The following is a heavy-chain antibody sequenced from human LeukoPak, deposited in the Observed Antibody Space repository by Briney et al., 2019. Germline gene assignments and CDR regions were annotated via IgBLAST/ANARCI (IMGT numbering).Heavy chain of an antibody. J-gene: IGHJ4*02. CDR1: GGSVSSYY. D-gene: IGHD2-15*01. Sequence: PSETLSLTCTVSGGSVSSYYWSWIRQPPGKGVEWIGYMYYSGSTNYNPSLKSRVTISVDTSKNQFSLKLSSVTAADTAVYYCARGLGYCSGGSCYSFDYWGQGTLVTVSS. CDR2: MYYSGST. V-gene: IGHV4-59*08. CDR3: ARGLGYCSGGSCYSFDY.